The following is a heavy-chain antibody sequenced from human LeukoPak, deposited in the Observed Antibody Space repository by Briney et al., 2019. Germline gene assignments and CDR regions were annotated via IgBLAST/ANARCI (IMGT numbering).Heavy chain of an antibody. CDR1: GFTSSHFS. D-gene: IGHD3-10*01. CDR2: IYVTGDYI. J-gene: IGHJ4*02. Sequence: GGSLRLSCATSGFTSSHFSFKWVRQAPGKGLEWVASIYVTGDYIYYADSVKGRATIPRDNAKNSVYLQMNSLRADDTAIYYCAREFNTIGNFDFWGQGILVTVSS. V-gene: IGHV3-21*01. CDR3: AREFNTIGNFDF.